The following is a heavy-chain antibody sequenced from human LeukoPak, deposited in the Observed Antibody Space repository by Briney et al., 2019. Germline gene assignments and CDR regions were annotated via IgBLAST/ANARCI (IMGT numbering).Heavy chain of an antibody. D-gene: IGHD7-27*01. CDR1: GGSISSYY. CDR2: IYYSGST. J-gene: IGHJ4*02. CDR3: ARANIITGEFDY. V-gene: IGHV4-59*08. Sequence: PSETLSLTCTVSGGSISSYYWSWIRQPPGKGLEWIGYIYYSGSTNYNPSLKSRVTISVDTSKNQFSLKLSSVTAADTAVYYCARANIITGEFDYWGQGTLVTVSS.